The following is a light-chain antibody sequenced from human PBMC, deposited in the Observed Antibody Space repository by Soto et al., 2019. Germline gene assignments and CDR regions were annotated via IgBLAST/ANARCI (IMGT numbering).Light chain of an antibody. CDR2: GAS. J-gene: IGKJ5*01. CDR3: QQSGSSRT. CDR1: QSVSSSY. Sequence: IMMTQSPATLSVYPGERVALSCRASQSVSSSYVAWYQQKPGQAPRLLIYGASSRATGIPDRFSGSGSGTDFALTISRLEPEDFAVYYCQQSGSSRTFGQGTRLEIK. V-gene: IGKV3-20*01.